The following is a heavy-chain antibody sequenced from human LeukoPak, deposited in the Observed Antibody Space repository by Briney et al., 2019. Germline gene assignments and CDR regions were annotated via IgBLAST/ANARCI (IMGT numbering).Heavy chain of an antibody. D-gene: IGHD6-19*01. J-gene: IGHJ4*02. CDR3: ARGDSSGWLYYFDY. CDR2: IYSGGST. CDR1: GFTFSSYA. V-gene: IGHV3-53*01. Sequence: GGSLRLSCAASGFTFSSYAMSWVRQAPGKGLEWVSVIYSGGSTYYADSVKGRFTISRDNSKNTLYLQMNSLRAEDTAVYYCARGDSSGWLYYFDYWGQGTLVTVSS.